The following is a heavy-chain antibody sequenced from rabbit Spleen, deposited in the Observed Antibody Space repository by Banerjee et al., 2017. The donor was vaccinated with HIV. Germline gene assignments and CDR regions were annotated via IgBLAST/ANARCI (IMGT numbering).Heavy chain of an antibody. D-gene: IGHD2-1*01. V-gene: IGHV1S45*01. Sequence: LEESGGGLVKPGGTLTLTCTVSGFSFSNNWICWVRQAPGKGLEWIACIDTNDGDTDYANWPKGRFTISKTSSTTVTLQMTSLTAADTATYFCARGSATMTMVITGFYLNLWGQGTLVTVS. J-gene: IGHJ4*01. CDR2: IDTNDGDT. CDR3: ARGSATMTMVITGFYLNL. CDR1: GFSFSNNW.